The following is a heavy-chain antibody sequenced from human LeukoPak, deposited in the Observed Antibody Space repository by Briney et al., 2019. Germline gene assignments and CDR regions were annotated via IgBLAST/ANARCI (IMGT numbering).Heavy chain of an antibody. CDR1: GGTFSSYA. D-gene: IGHD5-18*01. J-gene: IGHJ4*02. Sequence: ASVNVSCKASGGTFSSYAISWVRQAPGQGLEWMGGIIPIFGTANYAQNFQGRVTITADESTSTAYMELSSLRSEDTAVYYCASSEGTAMVPHYFDYWGQGTLVTVSS. CDR3: ASSEGTAMVPHYFDY. CDR2: IIPIFGTA. V-gene: IGHV1-69*01.